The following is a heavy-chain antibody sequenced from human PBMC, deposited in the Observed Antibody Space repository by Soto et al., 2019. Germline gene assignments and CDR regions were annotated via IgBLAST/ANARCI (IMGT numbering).Heavy chain of an antibody. D-gene: IGHD4-17*01. CDR2: IVVGSGNT. Sequence: SVKVSCKASGFTFSSSAVQWVRQTRGQRLEWIAWIVVGSGNTNRPQKFQGRVTVTRDMSTSTAYMELSSLRSEDTAVYYCAADRAGDSDAFDLWG. J-gene: IGHJ3*01. CDR1: GFTFSSSA. V-gene: IGHV1-58*01. CDR3: AADRAGDSDAFDL.